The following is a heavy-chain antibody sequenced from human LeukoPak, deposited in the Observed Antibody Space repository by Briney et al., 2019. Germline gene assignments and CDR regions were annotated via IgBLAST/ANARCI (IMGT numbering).Heavy chain of an antibody. Sequence: ASVEVSCKASGYTFTGYYMHWVRHAPGQGLEWMGRINPNSGGTNYAQKFQGRVTMTRDTSISTAYMELSRLRSDDTAVYYCARVPSICSGGSCPVDYLGQGTLVTVSS. CDR1: GYTFTGYY. V-gene: IGHV1-2*06. D-gene: IGHD2-15*01. CDR2: INPNSGGT. J-gene: IGHJ4*02. CDR3: ARVPSICSGGSCPVDY.